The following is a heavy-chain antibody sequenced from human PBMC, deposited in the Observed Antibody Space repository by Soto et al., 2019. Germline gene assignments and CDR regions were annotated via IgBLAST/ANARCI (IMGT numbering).Heavy chain of an antibody. J-gene: IGHJ4*02. CDR1: GFTFSTYA. V-gene: IGHV3-23*01. CDR3: ARIRDSYDDY. Sequence: EVQLLESGGDLVQPGGSLRLSCAASGFTFSTYAMSWVRQAPGKGLEWVSSLSASGGGTYYADSVKGRFTISRDNSKNTLYLQMKTLKAEETALYYCARIRDSYDDYWGQGTLVTVSS. CDR2: LSASGGGT. D-gene: IGHD3-3*01.